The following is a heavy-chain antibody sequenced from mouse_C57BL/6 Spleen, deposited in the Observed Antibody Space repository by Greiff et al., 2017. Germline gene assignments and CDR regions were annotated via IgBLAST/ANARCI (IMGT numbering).Heavy chain of an antibody. V-gene: IGHV5-6*01. CDR3: ARNPTGTDYFDY. J-gene: IGHJ2*01. CDR1: GFTFSSYG. Sequence: EVQRVESGGDLVKPGGSLKLSCAASGFTFSSYGMSWVRQTPDKRLEWVATISSGGSYTYYPDSVKGRFTISRDNAKNTLYLQMSSLKSEDTAMYYGARNPTGTDYFDYWGQGTTLTVAS. D-gene: IGHD4-1*02. CDR2: ISSGGSYT.